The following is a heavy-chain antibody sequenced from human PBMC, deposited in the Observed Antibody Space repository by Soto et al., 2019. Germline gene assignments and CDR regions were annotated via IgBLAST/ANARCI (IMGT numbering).Heavy chain of an antibody. D-gene: IGHD5-12*01. J-gene: IGHJ4*02. CDR1: GFTYSSYG. Sequence: QVQLVESGGGVVQPGRSLRLSCAVSGFTYSSYGMHWVRQAPGKGLEWVAVIWYDGSNKYYADSVKGRFIISRDDSKNTLSLQMNSLRAEDTAMYYCARDSAWLFDSWGQGTLVTVSS. CDR3: ARDSAWLFDS. CDR2: IWYDGSNK. V-gene: IGHV3-33*01.